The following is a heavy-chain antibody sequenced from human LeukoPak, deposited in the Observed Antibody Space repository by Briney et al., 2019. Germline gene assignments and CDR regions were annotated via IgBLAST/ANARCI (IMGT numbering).Heavy chain of an antibody. CDR3: ARAPGNSGGYYFDY. CDR2: INHSGST. V-gene: IGHV4-34*01. Sequence: PSETLSLTCAVYGGSFSGYYWSWIRQPPGKGLEWIGEINHSGSTNYNPSLKSRVTISVDTSKNQFSLKLSSVTAADTAVYYCARAPGNSGGYYFDYWGQGTLVTVSS. D-gene: IGHD2-15*01. CDR1: GGSFSGYY. J-gene: IGHJ4*02.